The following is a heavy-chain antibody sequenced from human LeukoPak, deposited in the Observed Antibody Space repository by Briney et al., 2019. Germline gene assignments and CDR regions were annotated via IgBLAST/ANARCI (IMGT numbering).Heavy chain of an antibody. CDR3: ARLVGSRSCGGGTCYSDY. CDR2: ISITSKTI. J-gene: IGHJ4*02. Sequence: GRSLRLSCAGSGFTFSSNDMSWVRQPPGKGLEWVSYISITSKTIKYADSVKGRFTISRDNAKNSLYLQMNSLRDEDTAVYYCARLVGSRSCGGGTCYSDYWGQGTLVTVSS. V-gene: IGHV3-48*02. D-gene: IGHD2-15*01. CDR1: GFTFSSND.